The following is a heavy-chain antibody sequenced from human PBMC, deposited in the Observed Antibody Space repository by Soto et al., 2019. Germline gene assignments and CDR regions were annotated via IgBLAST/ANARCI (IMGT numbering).Heavy chain of an antibody. V-gene: IGHV4-61*08. CDR1: GGSIDSGDYY. D-gene: IGHD3-22*01. CDR3: ARGSVDTVDSSGFYEY. CDR2: VYYSGTT. Sequence: SETLSLTCTVSGGSIDSGDYYWSWIRQPPGKGLEWIGYVYYSGTTNYNPSLKSRVTISVDTSKSQFSLKLTSVTAADRAVYYCARGSVDTVDSSGFYEYWGQGTPVTVSS. J-gene: IGHJ4*02.